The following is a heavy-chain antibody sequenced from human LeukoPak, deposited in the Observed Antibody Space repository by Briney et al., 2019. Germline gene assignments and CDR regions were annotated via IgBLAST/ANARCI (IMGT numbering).Heavy chain of an antibody. J-gene: IGHJ4*02. CDR3: AKEYTGTFSPFPSYFDN. D-gene: IGHD1-26*01. CDR2: ISGSGGST. Sequence: PGGSLRLSCAAPGFTFSSYAMSWVRQAPGKGLEWVSAISGSGGSTYYADSVKGRFTISRDNSKDTLYLQMNSLRAEDTAIYYCAKEYTGTFSPFPSYFDNWGQGTLVTVSS. V-gene: IGHV3-23*01. CDR1: GFTFSSYA.